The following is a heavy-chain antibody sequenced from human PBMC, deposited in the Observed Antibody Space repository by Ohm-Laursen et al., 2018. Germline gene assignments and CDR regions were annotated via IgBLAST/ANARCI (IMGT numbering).Heavy chain of an antibody. CDR2: INHSGST. CDR3: ASLGPSYNSDY. Sequence: LRLSCAASGFTFSNAWMSWVRQAPGKGLEWIGEINHSGSTNYNPSLKSRVTIAVDTSTNQFSLKLSSVTAADTAVYYCASLGPSYNSDYWGQGTLVTVSS. J-gene: IGHJ4*02. CDR1: GFTFSNAW. D-gene: IGHD5-24*01. V-gene: IGHV4-34*01.